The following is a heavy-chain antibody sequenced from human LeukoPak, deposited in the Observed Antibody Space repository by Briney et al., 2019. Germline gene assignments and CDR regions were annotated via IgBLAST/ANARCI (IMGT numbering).Heavy chain of an antibody. V-gene: IGHV3-21*01. CDR1: GFTFSSYS. D-gene: IGHD5-12*01. CDR2: ISDSSSYI. CDR3: AREIVAASQNYFDY. Sequence: KSGGSLRLSCAASGFTFSSYSMNWVRQAPGKGLEWVSSISDSSSYIYYVDSVKGRFTISRDNAKNSLHLQMNSLRAEDTAVYFCAREIVAASQNYFDYWGQGTLVTVPS. J-gene: IGHJ4*02.